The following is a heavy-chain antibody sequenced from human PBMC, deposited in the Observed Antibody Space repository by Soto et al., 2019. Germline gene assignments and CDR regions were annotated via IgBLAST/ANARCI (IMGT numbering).Heavy chain of an antibody. Sequence: QVQLVQSGAEVKKPGASVKVSCKASGYTFTSYYMHWVRQAPGQGLEWMGIINPSGGSTRYAQKFQSRVTINRDSSTSTVYMELGSLRSEDTAVYYCARGVRAVAGHFDYWGQGTLVTVSS. CDR1: GYTFTSYY. D-gene: IGHD6-19*01. J-gene: IGHJ4*02. CDR3: ARGVRAVAGHFDY. CDR2: INPSGGST. V-gene: IGHV1-46*01.